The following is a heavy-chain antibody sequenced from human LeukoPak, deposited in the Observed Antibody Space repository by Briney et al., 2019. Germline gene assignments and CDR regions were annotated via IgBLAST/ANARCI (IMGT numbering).Heavy chain of an antibody. Sequence: SVRVSCKASGGAFSSYAISWVRQAPGQGLEWMGRIIPILGVANYAQKLQGRVTITADKFTSTAYMELSSLRAQDTALFYRALLVGATSGVAFDVWGKRTMVTFSS. CDR1: GGAFSSYA. CDR3: ALLVGATSGVAFDV. J-gene: IGHJ3*01. V-gene: IGHV1-69*04. CDR2: IIPILGVA. D-gene: IGHD1-26*01.